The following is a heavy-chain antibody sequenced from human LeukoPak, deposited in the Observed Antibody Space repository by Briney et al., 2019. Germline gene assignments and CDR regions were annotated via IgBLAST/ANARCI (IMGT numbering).Heavy chain of an antibody. J-gene: IGHJ5*02. CDR3: AKSPYNSPLGSWIDP. D-gene: IGHD6-19*01. CDR2: ISGSGGST. V-gene: IGHV3-23*01. CDR1: GFTFSSYA. Sequence: GGSLRLSCAASGFTFSSYAMSWVRQAPGKGLEWVSAISGSGGSTYYADSVKGRFTISRDNSKNTLYLHMSSLRAEDAAVYYCAKSPYNSPLGSWIDPWGQGTLVTVSS.